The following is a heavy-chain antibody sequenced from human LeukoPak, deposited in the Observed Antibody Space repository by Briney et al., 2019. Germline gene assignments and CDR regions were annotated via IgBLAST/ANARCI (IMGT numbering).Heavy chain of an antibody. Sequence: GGSLRLSCAASGFFFSDHFMSWIRQAPGKGLEWVSYISSTGSTEYYADSVRGRFTISRDNAKNSVFLQMNNLRADDTAVFYCARRGGFGGDDFDYWGQGILVTVSS. J-gene: IGHJ4*02. CDR3: ARRGGFGGDDFDY. CDR2: ISSTGSTE. CDR1: GFFFSDHF. D-gene: IGHD3-16*01. V-gene: IGHV3-11*01.